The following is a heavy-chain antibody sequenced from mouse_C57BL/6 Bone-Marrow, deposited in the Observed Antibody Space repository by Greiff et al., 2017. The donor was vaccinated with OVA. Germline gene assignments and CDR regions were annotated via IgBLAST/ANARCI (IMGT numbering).Heavy chain of an antibody. CDR3: ARVEYYYGSSYEGFAY. D-gene: IGHD1-1*01. Sequence: EVKVVESGGGLVQPGGSLKLSCAASGFTFSDYYMYWVRQTPEKRLEWVAYISNGGGSTYYPDTVKGRFTISRDNATNTLYLQMSRLKSEDTAMYYCARVEYYYGSSYEGFAYWGQGTLVTVSA. J-gene: IGHJ3*01. CDR1: GFTFSDYY. CDR2: ISNGGGST. V-gene: IGHV5-12*01.